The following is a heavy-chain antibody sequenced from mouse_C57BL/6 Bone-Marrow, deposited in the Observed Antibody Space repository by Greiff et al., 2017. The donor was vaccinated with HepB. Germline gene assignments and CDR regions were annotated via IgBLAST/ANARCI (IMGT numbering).Heavy chain of an antibody. CDR2: INPYNGGT. J-gene: IGHJ4*01. CDR3: ARDAMDY. Sequence: LVESGASVKMSCKASGYTFTDYYMNWVKQSHGKSLEWIGVINPYNGGTSYNQKFKGKATLTVDKSSSTAYMELNSLTSEDSAVYYCARDAMDYWGQGTSVTVSS. CDR1: GYTFTDYY. V-gene: IGHV1-19*01.